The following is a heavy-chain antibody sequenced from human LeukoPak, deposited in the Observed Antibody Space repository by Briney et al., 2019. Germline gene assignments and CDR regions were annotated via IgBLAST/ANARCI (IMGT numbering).Heavy chain of an antibody. CDR2: IYYSGST. CDR3: ARGAKTQWLALLSWFDP. Sequence: PSETLSLTCTVSGGSLTYHYWTWIRQSPGRRPEWIGYIYYSGSTHYNPSLESRVAFSVDTSKNQVSLKLSSVTAADTAIYYCARGAKTQWLALLSWFDPWGQGTLVTVSS. J-gene: IGHJ5*02. CDR1: GGSLTYHY. D-gene: IGHD6-19*01. V-gene: IGHV4-59*11.